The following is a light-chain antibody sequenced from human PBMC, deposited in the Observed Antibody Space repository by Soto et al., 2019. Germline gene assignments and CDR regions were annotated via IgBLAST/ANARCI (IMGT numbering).Light chain of an antibody. Sequence: DLVLTQSPDSLAVSLGERATISCRSSHSHFDTSYKKTYLAWCQQRPGQPPKLLIYWASTRQSGVPDRFSGGVSATDFTLTISRLQAEDVAIYYCHQYYSIPYTFGQGTRLEI. CDR3: HQYYSIPYT. J-gene: IGKJ2*01. CDR1: HSHFDTSYKKTY. CDR2: WAS. V-gene: IGKV4-1*01.